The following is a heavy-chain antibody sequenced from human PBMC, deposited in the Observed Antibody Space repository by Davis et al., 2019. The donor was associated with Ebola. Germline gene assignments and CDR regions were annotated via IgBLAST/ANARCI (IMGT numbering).Heavy chain of an antibody. CDR2: IYYSGST. J-gene: IGHJ5*02. V-gene: IGHV4-59*01. CDR1: GGSISSYY. Sequence: MPSETLSLTCTVSGGSISSYYWSWIRQPPGKGLEWIGYIYYSGSTNYNPPLKSRVTISVDTSKNQFSLMLSSVTAADTAVYYCARGKGLKRGWFDPWGQGTLVTVSS. D-gene: IGHD3-16*01. CDR3: ARGKGLKRGWFDP.